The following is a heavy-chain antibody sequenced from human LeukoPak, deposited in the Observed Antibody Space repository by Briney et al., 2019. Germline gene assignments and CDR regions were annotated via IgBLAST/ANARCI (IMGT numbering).Heavy chain of an antibody. V-gene: IGHV3-7*03. CDR2: TNQDGGET. CDR3: ARDHIAGHALEY. J-gene: IGHJ4*02. CDR1: GFTFTTYW. D-gene: IGHD2-21*01. Sequence: GGSLRLSCAASGFTFTTYWMAWVRQAPGKGLEGVAKTNQDGGETYYVDSVKGRFTISRDNAKNSVYLQMNSLGAEDTGVYYCARDHIAGHALEYWGQGTLVTVSS.